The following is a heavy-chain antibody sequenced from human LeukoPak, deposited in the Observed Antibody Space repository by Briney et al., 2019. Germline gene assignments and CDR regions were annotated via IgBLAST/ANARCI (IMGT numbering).Heavy chain of an antibody. CDR2: ISWDGGRT. Sequence: PVGSLRLSCAASGFTFYDYAMHWVRQAPRKGLEWVSLISWDGGRTYYADSVKGRFTISRDNSKNSLYLQMNSLRAEDTALYYCAKDRGSSWYMLFDYWGQGTLVTVSS. CDR1: GFTFYDYA. D-gene: IGHD6-13*01. CDR3: AKDRGSSWYMLFDY. V-gene: IGHV3-43D*03. J-gene: IGHJ4*02.